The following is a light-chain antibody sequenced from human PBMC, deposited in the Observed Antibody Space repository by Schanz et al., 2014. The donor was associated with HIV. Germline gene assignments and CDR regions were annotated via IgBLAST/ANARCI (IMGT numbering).Light chain of an antibody. CDR2: LNSDGSH. CDR3: QTWDTGTHVL. Sequence: QSVLTQSPSASASLGASVKLTCTLSSGHSTYVIAWHQQQPGKGPRFLMNLNSDGSHSKGDGIPDRFSGSSAGAERYLTISSLQSEDEADYYCQTWDTGTHVLFGGGTKLTVL. CDR1: SGHSTYV. V-gene: IGLV4-69*02. J-gene: IGLJ2*01.